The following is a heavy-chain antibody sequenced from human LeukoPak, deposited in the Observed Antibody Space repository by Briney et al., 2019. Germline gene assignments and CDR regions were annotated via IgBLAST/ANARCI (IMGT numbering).Heavy chain of an antibody. CDR1: GFTFSSYA. V-gene: IGHV3-23*01. CDR3: AKEDSSWFDY. J-gene: IGHJ4*02. CDR2: ISASGGGT. Sequence: GGSLRLSCAASGFTFSSYAMSWVRHAPGKGLEGVSSISASGGGTYYADSVKGRFTISRDNSKNKLFLQMNSLRAEDTAVYYCAKEDSSWFDYWGQGTLVSVSS.